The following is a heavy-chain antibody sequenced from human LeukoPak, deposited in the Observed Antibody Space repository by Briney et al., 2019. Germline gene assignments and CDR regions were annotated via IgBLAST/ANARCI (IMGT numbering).Heavy chain of an antibody. Sequence: TGGSLRLSCAASGFTFSSYEMNWVRQAPGKGLEWVSYISSSGSTIYYADSVKGRFTISRDNAKNSLYLQMNSLRAEDTAVYYCARADTGWAVAGTRDAFDIWGQGTMVTVSS. V-gene: IGHV3-48*03. CDR3: ARADTGWAVAGTRDAFDI. D-gene: IGHD6-19*01. CDR1: GFTFSSYE. CDR2: ISSSGSTI. J-gene: IGHJ3*02.